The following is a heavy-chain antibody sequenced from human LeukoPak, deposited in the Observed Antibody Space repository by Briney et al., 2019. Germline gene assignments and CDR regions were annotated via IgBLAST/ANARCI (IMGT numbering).Heavy chain of an antibody. V-gene: IGHV3-21*01. CDR1: GFIFSNYS. CDR3: ARDQDIVVVPAADGAFDY. D-gene: IGHD2-2*01. J-gene: IGHJ4*02. Sequence: PGGSLRLSCAASGFIFSNYSMNWVRQTPEKRLEWVSSISSDSSYIYYADSFKGRFTTSRDNAKNSLYLQMNSLRAEDTAVYYCARDQDIVVVPAADGAFDYWGQGTLATVSS. CDR2: ISSDSSYI.